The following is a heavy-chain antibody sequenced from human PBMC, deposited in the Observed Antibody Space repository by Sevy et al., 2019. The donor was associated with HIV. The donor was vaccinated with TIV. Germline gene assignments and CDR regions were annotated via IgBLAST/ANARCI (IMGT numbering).Heavy chain of an antibody. J-gene: IGHJ4*02. CDR1: GFSYSSCC. CDR2: IQDDGSNK. V-gene: IGHV3-30*02. Sequence: GGALRLSCAASGFSYSSCCMHWVRQAPGKGLEGVAYIQDDGSNKDYADSVKGRFTMSRDNSKNTLDLQMNSLRVEDTAVYYCVKEGGGEGGDHWGQGTLVTVSS. CDR3: VKEGGGEGGDH. D-gene: IGHD3-10*01.